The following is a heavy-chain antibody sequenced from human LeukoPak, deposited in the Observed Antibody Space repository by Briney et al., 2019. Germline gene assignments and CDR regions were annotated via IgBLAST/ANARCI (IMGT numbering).Heavy chain of an antibody. V-gene: IGHV5-51*01. CDR3: ARGRRGDGGNSLEVYYFDY. Sequence: GESLKISCKGSGYSFTSYWIGWVRQMPGKGLEWMGIIYPGDSDTRYSPSFQGQVTISADKSISTAYLQWSSLKASDTAMYYCARGRRGDGGNSLEVYYFDYWGQGTLVTVSS. CDR1: GYSFTSYW. J-gene: IGHJ4*02. D-gene: IGHD4-23*01. CDR2: IYPGDSDT.